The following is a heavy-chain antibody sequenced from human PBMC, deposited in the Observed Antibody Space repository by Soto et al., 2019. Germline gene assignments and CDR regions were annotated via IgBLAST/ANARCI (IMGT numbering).Heavy chain of an antibody. CDR1: GFTFSSDA. J-gene: IGHJ5*02. CDR3: AKYLIGGGKGNWFDP. V-gene: IGHV3-23*01. D-gene: IGHD3-16*01. Sequence: EVQLLESGGGLVQPAGSLRLSCAASGFTFSSDAMSWVRQAPGKGLEWVSAISGSGGSTYYEDSVKGRFTISRDNSKNTLYLKMNSRRAEDTAVYYCAKYLIGGGKGNWFDPWCKGTLVTVSS. CDR2: ISGSGGST.